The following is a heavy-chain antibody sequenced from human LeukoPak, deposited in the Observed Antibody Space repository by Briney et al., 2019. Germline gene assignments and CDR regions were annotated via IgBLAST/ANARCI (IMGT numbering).Heavy chain of an antibody. CDR2: ISSSSSYI. CDR3: ARDGEVGSRGVIPPTY. Sequence: GGSLRLSCAASGFTFSSYSMNWVRQAPGKGLEWVSSISSSSSYIYYADSVKGRFTISRDNAKNSLYLQMNSLRAEDTAVYYCARDGEVGSRGVIPPTYWGQGTLVTVSS. V-gene: IGHV3-21*01. J-gene: IGHJ4*02. D-gene: IGHD3-10*01. CDR1: GFTFSSYS.